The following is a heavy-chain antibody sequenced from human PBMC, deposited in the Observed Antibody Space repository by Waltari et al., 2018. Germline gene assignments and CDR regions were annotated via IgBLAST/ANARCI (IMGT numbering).Heavy chain of an antibody. CDR2: IYHSGST. CDR1: GYSISSGYY. D-gene: IGHD2-2*01. J-gene: IGHJ4*02. Sequence: QVQLQESGPGLVKPSETLSLTCAVSGYSISSGYYWGWIRQPPGKGLEWIGSIYHSGSTYYNPSLKSRVTISVDTSKNQFSLKLSSVTAADTAVYYCARGGRGPTSVYFDYWGQGTLVTVSS. CDR3: ARGGRGPTSVYFDY. V-gene: IGHV4-38-2*01.